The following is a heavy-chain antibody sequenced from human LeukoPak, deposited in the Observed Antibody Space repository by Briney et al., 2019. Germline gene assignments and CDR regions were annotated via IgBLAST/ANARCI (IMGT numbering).Heavy chain of an antibody. CDR3: ARDLMVRGVSYYGMDV. CDR2: ISSSSSYT. CDR1: GFTFSDYY. D-gene: IGHD3-10*01. J-gene: IGHJ6*04. V-gene: IGHV3-11*06. Sequence: GGSLRLSCADSGFTFSDYYMSWIRQAPGKGPEWVSYISSSSSYTNYADSVKGRFTISRDNAKNSLYLQMNSLRAEDTAVYYCARDLMVRGVSYYGMDVWGKGTTVTVSS.